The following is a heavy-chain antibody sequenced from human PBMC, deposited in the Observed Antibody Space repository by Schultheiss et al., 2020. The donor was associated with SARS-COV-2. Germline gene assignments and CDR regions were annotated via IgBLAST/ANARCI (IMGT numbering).Heavy chain of an antibody. CDR2: IYTSGST. D-gene: IGHD2-2*01. CDR1: GGSFSGYY. CDR3: ARKYIVVVPAAPWFDP. J-gene: IGHJ5*02. Sequence: SQTLSLTCAVYGGSFSGYYWSWIRQPPGKGLEWIGRIYTSGSTNYNPSLKSRVTMSVDTSKNQFSLKLSSVTAADTAVYYCARKYIVVVPAAPWFDPWGQGTLVTVSS. V-gene: IGHV4-59*10.